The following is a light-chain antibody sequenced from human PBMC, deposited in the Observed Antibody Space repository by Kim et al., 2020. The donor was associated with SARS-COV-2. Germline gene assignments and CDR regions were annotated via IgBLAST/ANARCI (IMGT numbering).Light chain of an antibody. CDR3: TSYTSSDTWI. CDR2: GVD. Sequence: YDYVSWYQQHPATVPRLIIYGVDKRPSGVSHRFSASKSGNTASLTISGLQPEDEAHYYCTSYTSSDTWIFGGGTQLTVL. V-gene: IGLV2-14*03. CDR1: YDY. J-gene: IGLJ2*01.